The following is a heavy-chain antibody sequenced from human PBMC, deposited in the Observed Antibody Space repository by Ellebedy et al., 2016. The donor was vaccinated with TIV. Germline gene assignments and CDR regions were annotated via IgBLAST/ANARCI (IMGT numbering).Heavy chain of an antibody. CDR1: GGSISSYY. CDR3: ARLSHHCSSTSCYGARTAFDI. D-gene: IGHD2-2*01. V-gene: IGHV4-59*08. J-gene: IGHJ3*02. CDR2: IYYSGST. Sequence: MPSETLSLTCTVSGGSISSYYWSWIRQPPGKGLAWIGYIYYSGSTNYNPSLKSRVTISVDTSKNQFSLKLSSVTAADTAVYYCARLSHHCSSTSCYGARTAFDIWGQGTMVTVSS.